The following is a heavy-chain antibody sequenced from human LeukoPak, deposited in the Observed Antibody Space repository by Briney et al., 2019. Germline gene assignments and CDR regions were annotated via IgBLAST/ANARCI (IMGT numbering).Heavy chain of an antibody. CDR3: ARVNYKWELLQYYYYMDV. CDR2: ISAYNGNT. J-gene: IGHJ6*03. D-gene: IGHD1-26*01. V-gene: IGHV1-18*01. CDR1: GYTFTSYG. Sequence: GASVKVSCKASGYTFTSYGISWVRQAPGQGLEWMGWISAYNGNTNYAQKLQGRVTMTTDTSTSTAYMELRSLRSDDTAVYYCARVNYKWELLQYYYYMDVWGKGTTVTISS.